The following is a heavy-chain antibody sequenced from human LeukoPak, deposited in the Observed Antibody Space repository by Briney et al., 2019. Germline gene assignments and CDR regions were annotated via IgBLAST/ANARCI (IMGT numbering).Heavy chain of an antibody. CDR2: MYYSGST. V-gene: IGHV4-39*01. CDR1: GDAITGSSYY. J-gene: IGHJ4*02. Sequence: SETLSLTCTVSGDAITGSSYYWGWIRQPPGKGLEWIGSMYYSGSTFSNPSLRSRVNMSADTSKNQFSLKLSSVTAADTAVYYCARQYYDSTGYYYFDNWGQRTQVTVSS. CDR3: ARQYYDSTGYYYFDN. D-gene: IGHD3-22*01.